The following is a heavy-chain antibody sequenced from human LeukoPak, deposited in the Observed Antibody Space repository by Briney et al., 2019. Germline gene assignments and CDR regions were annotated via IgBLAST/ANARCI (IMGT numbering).Heavy chain of an antibody. CDR1: GGSFSGYY. J-gene: IGHJ4*02. V-gene: IGHV4-34*01. CDR3: ARDLLPGIAVAGLGY. D-gene: IGHD6-19*01. CDR2: INHSGST. Sequence: PSETLSLTCAVYGGSFSGYYWSWIRQPPGKGPEWIGEINHSGSTNYNPSLKSRVTISVDTSKNQFSLKLSSVTAADTAVYYCARDLLPGIAVAGLGYWGQGTLVTVSS.